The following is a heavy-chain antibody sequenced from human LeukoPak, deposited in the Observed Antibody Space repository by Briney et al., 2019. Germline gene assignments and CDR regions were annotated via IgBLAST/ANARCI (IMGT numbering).Heavy chain of an antibody. J-gene: IGHJ4*02. CDR3: RRDYDRESYYRFDH. CDR1: GFAFGSYW. D-gene: IGHD3-22*01. V-gene: IGHV3-7*01. Sequence: GGSLRLSCAASGFAFGSYWMSWVRQAPGKGLEWVANINKDGSQIYYVDSVKGRFTISRDNAKNSVHLQMNSLRAEDTAVYYRRRDYDRESYYRFDHWGQGTPVSVSS. CDR2: INKDGSQI.